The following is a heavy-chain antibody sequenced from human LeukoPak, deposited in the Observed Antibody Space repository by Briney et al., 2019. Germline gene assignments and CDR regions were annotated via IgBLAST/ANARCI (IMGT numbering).Heavy chain of an antibody. V-gene: IGHV4-59*01. D-gene: IGHD4-17*01. CDR3: ARGYGDNEATDY. CDR2: IYYSGST. Sequence: SETLSLTCAVYGGSFSGYYWSWIRQPPGKGLEWIGYIYYSGSTKYNPSLKSRVTISVDTSKNQFSLRLSSVTAADTAVYYCARGYGDNEATDYWGQGTLVTVSS. J-gene: IGHJ4*02. CDR1: GGSFSGYY.